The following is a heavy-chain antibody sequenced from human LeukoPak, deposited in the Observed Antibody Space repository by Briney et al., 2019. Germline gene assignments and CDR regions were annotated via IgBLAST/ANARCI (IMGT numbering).Heavy chain of an antibody. CDR2: ITSSGGST. J-gene: IGHJ4*02. CDR3: VKTSGSYYYDF. CDR1: GFTFSDYA. D-gene: IGHD1-26*01. Sequence: GGSLRLSCSVSGFTFSDYAMHWVRQAPGKGLEYVSAITSSGGSTYYADSVKGRFTISRDNSKNTLYLQMTSLRAEDTAVYYCVKTSGSYYYDFWGQGTLVTVSS. V-gene: IGHV3-64D*06.